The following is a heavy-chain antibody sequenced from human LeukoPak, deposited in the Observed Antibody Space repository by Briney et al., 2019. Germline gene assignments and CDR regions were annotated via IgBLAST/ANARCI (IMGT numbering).Heavy chain of an antibody. J-gene: IGHJ6*03. Sequence: AGSLRLSWAASGFTFSSYSMNWVRQAPGKGLEWVSYISSSSSTIYYADSVKGRFTISRDNAKNSLYLKMNSLRAEDTAVYYCARDIAGYADYMDVWGKGTTVTVSS. D-gene: IGHD1-1*01. V-gene: IGHV3-48*01. CDR3: ARDIAGYADYMDV. CDR1: GFTFSSYS. CDR2: ISSSSSTI.